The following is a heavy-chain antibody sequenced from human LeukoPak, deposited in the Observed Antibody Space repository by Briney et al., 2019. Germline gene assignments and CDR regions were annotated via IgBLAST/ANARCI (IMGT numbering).Heavy chain of an antibody. J-gene: IGHJ4*02. V-gene: IGHV3-15*01. CDR3: TTVAYYDSSGYYDIFFPDY. CDR1: GFTFSNAW. D-gene: IGHD3-22*01. Sequence: GGSLRLSCAASGFTFSNAWMSWVRQAPGKGLEWVGRIKSKTDGGTTDYAAPVKGRFTISRDDSKNTLYLQMNSLKTEDTAVYYCTTVAYYDSSGYYDIFFPDYWGQGTLVTVSS. CDR2: IKSKTDGGTT.